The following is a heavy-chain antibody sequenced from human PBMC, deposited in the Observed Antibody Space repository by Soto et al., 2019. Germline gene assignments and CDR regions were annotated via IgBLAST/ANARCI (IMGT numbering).Heavy chain of an antibody. CDR2: TRNKANSYTT. Sequence: PGGSLRLSCAASGFTFSDHYMDWVRQAPGKGLEWVGRTRNKANSYTTEYAASVKGRFTISRDDSKNSLYLQMNSLKTEDTAVYYCAPSPRYCSGGSCSYFDYWGQGTLVTVSS. V-gene: IGHV3-72*01. CDR1: GFTFSDHY. CDR3: APSPRYCSGGSCSYFDY. J-gene: IGHJ4*02. D-gene: IGHD2-15*01.